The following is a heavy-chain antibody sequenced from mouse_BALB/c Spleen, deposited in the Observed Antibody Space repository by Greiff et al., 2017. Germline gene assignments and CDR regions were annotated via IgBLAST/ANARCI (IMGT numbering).Heavy chain of an antibody. CDR3: ARWGVNYGGSWFAY. CDR1: GFTFSSYA. D-gene: IGHD1-1*01. J-gene: IGHJ3*01. V-gene: IGHV5-6-5*01. CDR2: ISSGGST. Sequence: EVQVVESGGGLVKPGGSLKLTCAATGFTFSSYATSWVRQTPEKRLEWVASISSGGSTYYPDSVKGRFTISRDNARNILYLQMSSLMSEDTAMYYCARWGVNYGGSWFAYGGQGTLVTVSA.